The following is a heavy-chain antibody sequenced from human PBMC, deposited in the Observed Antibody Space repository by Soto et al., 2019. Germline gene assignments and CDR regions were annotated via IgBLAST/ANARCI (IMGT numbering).Heavy chain of an antibody. D-gene: IGHD3-16*01. CDR3: ARXXXXXXMGGMSAMDV. Sequence: QVQLVESGGGVVQPERSQRLSCAASKFTFRTYVMHWVRQAPGKGLEWVALISFDGSNKYYADSVKGRFTISRDNSKNXMYLXMXXLRPEDTAVYYCARXXXXXXMGGMSAMDVWGQGTTVTVSS. J-gene: IGHJ6*02. CDR1: KFTFRTYV. V-gene: IGHV3-30*04. CDR2: ISFDGSNK.